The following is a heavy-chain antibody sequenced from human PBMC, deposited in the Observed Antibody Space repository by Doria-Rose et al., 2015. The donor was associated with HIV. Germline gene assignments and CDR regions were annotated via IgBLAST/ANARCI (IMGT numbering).Heavy chain of an antibody. D-gene: IGHD3-10*01. Sequence: QVQLQESGPGLVKPAETLSLTCTVSGGSISSYYWNWIRQPPGKGLGWIGYIYSSGSTHYNPSLKSRVTISIDTSKNQFSLKLSSVTAADTAVYYCARFRPSRGIYYSLDVWGKGTTVTVSS. CDR2: IYSSGST. CDR1: GGSISSYY. CDR3: ARFRPSRGIYYSLDV. J-gene: IGHJ6*03. V-gene: IGHV4-4*09.